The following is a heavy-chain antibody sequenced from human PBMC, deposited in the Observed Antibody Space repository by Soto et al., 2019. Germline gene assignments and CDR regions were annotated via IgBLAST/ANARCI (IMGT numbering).Heavy chain of an antibody. D-gene: IGHD5-12*01. V-gene: IGHV4-59*01. CDR3: AREGRGYRLAY. CDR2: IYYSGST. CDR1: GGSISSYY. J-gene: IGHJ4*02. Sequence: SETLSLTCTVSGGSISSYYWSWIRQPPGKGLEWIGYIYYSGSTNYNPSLKSRVTISVDTSKNQFSLKLSSVTAADTAVYYCAREGRGYRLAYWGQGTLVTVSS.